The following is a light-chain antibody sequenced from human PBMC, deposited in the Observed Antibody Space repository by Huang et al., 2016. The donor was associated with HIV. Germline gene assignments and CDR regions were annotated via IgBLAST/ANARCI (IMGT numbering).Light chain of an antibody. CDR2: DAS. CDR1: QSVSSY. J-gene: IGKJ4*01. CDR3: QQRSNWPLT. Sequence: EIVLTQSPATLSLSPGERATLSCWASQSVSSYLAWYQPKPGQAPRLLIYDASTRATGIPARFSGSGSGTDFTLTISSLEPEDFAVYYCQQRSNWPLTFGGGTKVEIK. V-gene: IGKV3-11*01.